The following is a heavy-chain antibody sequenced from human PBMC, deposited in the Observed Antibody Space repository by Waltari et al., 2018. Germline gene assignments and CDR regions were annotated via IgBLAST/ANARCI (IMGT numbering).Heavy chain of an antibody. D-gene: IGHD3-16*01. CDR3: ARVWGRGYLDY. CDR2: ISGDGNTI. J-gene: IGHJ4*02. V-gene: IGHV3-48*01. CDR1: GLNFNNYN. Sequence: VRLVESGGDLVRPGESLRLSCATSGLNFNNYNMNWVRQAPGKGLEWLSYISGDGNTIYYADSVKGRFTVSRDNARDSVYLQVNSLSADDTALYFCARVWGRGYLDYWGQGTLVTVSS.